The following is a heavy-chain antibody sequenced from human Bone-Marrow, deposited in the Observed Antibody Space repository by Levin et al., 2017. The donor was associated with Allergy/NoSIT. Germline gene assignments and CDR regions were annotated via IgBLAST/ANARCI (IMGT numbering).Heavy chain of an antibody. CDR3: ARDRSPIDILTGYYPSYYYYYYYMDV. J-gene: IGHJ6*03. CDR1: GYTFTSYG. V-gene: IGHV1-18*01. D-gene: IGHD3-9*01. CDR2: ISAYNGNT. Sequence: PKASVKVSCKASGYTFTSYGISWVRQAPGQGLEWMGWISAYNGNTNYAQKLQGRVTMTTDTSTSTAYMELRSLRSDDTAVYYCARDRSPIDILTGYYPSYYYYYYYMDVWGKGTTVTVSS.